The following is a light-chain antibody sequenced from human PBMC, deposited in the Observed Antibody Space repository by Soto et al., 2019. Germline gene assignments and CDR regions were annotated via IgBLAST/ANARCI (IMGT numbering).Light chain of an antibody. CDR1: QSVSSN. CDR3: QQYNNWPPLP. V-gene: IGKV3-15*01. CDR2: GAS. J-gene: IGKJ4*01. Sequence: EIVMTQSPATLSVSPGERATLSCRASQSVSSNLAWYQQKPGQAPRLLIYGASTRATGIPARFSGSGSGTEFPLTISSLQSEDFAVYYCQQYNNWPPLPFGGGTKVQLK.